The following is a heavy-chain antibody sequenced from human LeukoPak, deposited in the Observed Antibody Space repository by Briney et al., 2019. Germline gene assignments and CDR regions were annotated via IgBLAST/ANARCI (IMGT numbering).Heavy chain of an antibody. Sequence: SETLSLTCAVYGGSFSGYYWSWIRQPPGKGLEWIGEINHSGSTNYNPSLKSRVTISVDTSKNQFSLKLSSVTAADTAVYYCARGRAGPPRSLYYYYYYGMDVWDQGTTVTVSS. D-gene: IGHD4-17*01. CDR1: GGSFSGYY. CDR3: ARGRAGPPRSLYYYYYYGMDV. CDR2: INHSGST. J-gene: IGHJ6*02. V-gene: IGHV4-34*01.